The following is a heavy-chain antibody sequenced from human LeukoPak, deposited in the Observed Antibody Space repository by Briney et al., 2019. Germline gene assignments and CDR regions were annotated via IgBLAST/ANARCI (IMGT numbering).Heavy chain of an antibody. CDR3: ARAGSSGSYYMYYGMDV. CDR2: MPQDGSNE. CDR1: GISVSSYA. D-gene: IGHD6-19*01. J-gene: IGHJ6*02. V-gene: IGHV3-30*04. Sequence: GGSLRLSCAVSGISVSSYAVHWVHQAPGKGLEWVAVMPQDGSNEHYADSVKGRFTISRDMSKNTVFLLMNSLRGEDTAVYYCARAGSSGSYYMYYGMDVWGQGTTVVVSS.